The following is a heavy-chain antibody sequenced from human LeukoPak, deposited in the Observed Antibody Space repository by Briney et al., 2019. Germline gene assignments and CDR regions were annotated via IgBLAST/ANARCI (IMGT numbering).Heavy chain of an antibody. J-gene: IGHJ4*02. D-gene: IGHD3-9*01. CDR2: IYHSGST. Sequence: SETLSLTCTVSGGSISSGGYYWSWLRQPPGKGLEWIGYIYHSGSTYYNPSLKSRVTISVDTSKNQFSLKLSSVTAADTAVYYCARHVLRYFDWSAGFDYWGQGTLVTVSS. V-gene: IGHV4-30-2*01. CDR3: ARHVLRYFDWSAGFDY. CDR1: GGSISSGGYY.